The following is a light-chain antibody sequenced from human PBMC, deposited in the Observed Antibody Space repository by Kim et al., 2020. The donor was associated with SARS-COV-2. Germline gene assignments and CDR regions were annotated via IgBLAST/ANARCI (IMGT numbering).Light chain of an antibody. CDR3: QSHDSSLSPR. CDR2: AND. Sequence: GVSVTMSRTGSDSNRGLGNEVLWYQKLPGAAAKVYIFANDNRPAGVPDRFSGSKSGTSASLVITGLQVEDEAEYYCQSHDSSLSPRFGGGTKLTVL. V-gene: IGLV1-40*01. J-gene: IGLJ2*01. CDR1: DSNRGLGNE.